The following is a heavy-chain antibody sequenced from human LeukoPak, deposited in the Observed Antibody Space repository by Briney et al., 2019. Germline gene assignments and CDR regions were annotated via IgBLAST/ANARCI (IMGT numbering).Heavy chain of an antibody. D-gene: IGHD5/OR15-5a*01. CDR2: IYHSGST. J-gene: IGHJ5*02. CDR1: GYSISSGYY. V-gene: IGHV4-38-2*02. Sequence: SETLSLTCTVSGYSISSGYYWGWIRQPPGKGLEWIGSIYHSGSTYYNPSLKSRVTISVDTSKNQFSLKLSSVTAADTAVYYCARCSLSSLLITRQNWFDPWGQGTLVTVSS. CDR3: ARCSLSSLLITRQNWFDP.